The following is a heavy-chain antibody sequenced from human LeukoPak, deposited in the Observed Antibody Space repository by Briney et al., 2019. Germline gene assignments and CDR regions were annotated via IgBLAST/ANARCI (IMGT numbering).Heavy chain of an antibody. CDR3: ARDGFFGSGIYSLDY. CDR1: GYTFTGYY. J-gene: IGHJ4*02. D-gene: IGHD3-10*01. Sequence: GASVKVSCKASGYTFTGYYMHWVRQAPGQGLEWMGWLNPNSGDTNYAQKFQDRVTVTRDASITSAYMELSRLRSDDTAVYYCARDGFFGSGIYSLDYWGQGTLVTVSS. V-gene: IGHV1-2*02. CDR2: LNPNSGDT.